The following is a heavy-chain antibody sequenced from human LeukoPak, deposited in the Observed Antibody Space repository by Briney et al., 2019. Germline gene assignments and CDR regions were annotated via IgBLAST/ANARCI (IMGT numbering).Heavy chain of an antibody. J-gene: IGHJ5*02. D-gene: IGHD1-7*01. CDR2: IYTSGST. Sequence: PSETMSLTCTVPGGSISSSSYYWGWIRQPAGEGLEWIGRIYTSGSTNYNPSLKSRVTMSVDTSKNQFSLKLSSVTAADTAVYYCARDTGTDEDGGWFDPWGQGTLVTVSS. CDR1: GGSISSSSYY. CDR3: ARDTGTDEDGGWFDP. V-gene: IGHV4-61*02.